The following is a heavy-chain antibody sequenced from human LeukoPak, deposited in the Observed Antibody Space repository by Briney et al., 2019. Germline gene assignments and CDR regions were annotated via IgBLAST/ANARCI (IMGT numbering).Heavy chain of an antibody. CDR2: IVVGSGNT. D-gene: IGHD3-3*01. J-gene: IGHJ4*02. Sequence: GTSVKVSCKASGFTFTSSAVQWVRQARGQRLEWIGWIVVGSGNTNYAQKFQERVTITGDMSTSTTYMELSSLRSEDTAVYCCAAELRSYIDYWGQGTLVTVSS. V-gene: IGHV1-58*01. CDR1: GFTFTSSA. CDR3: AAELRSYIDY.